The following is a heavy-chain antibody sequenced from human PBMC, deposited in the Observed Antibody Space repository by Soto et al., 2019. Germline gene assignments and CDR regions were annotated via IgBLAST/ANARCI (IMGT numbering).Heavy chain of an antibody. CDR2: IDPSDSYT. CDR3: ARPREATALDPYYYGMDV. D-gene: IGHD5-18*01. J-gene: IGHJ6*02. Sequence: PGESLKISCKGSGYSFTSYWISWVRQMPGKGLEWMGRIDPSDSYTNYSPSFQGHVTISADKSISTAYLQWSSLKASDTAMYYCARPREATALDPYYYGMDVWGRGTTVTVSS. V-gene: IGHV5-10-1*01. CDR1: GYSFTSYW.